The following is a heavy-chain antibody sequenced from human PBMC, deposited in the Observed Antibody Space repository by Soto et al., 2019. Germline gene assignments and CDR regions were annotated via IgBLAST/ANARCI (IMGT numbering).Heavy chain of an antibody. CDR1: VYTFSSYG. J-gene: IGHJ6*02. V-gene: IGHV1-8*01. D-gene: IGHD3-3*01. Sequence: AATVKVSCKASVYTFSSYGINWVRQATGQGLERMGWMNPNSGNTGYAHKFQGIVTMTRNTIISTAYMELSSLRSEETAVYYCETLTIFEGWDVGGQGTPVIGSS. CDR2: MNPNSGNT. CDR3: ETLTIFEGWDV.